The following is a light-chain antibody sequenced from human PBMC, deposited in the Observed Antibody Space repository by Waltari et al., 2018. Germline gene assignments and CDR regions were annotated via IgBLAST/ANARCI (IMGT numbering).Light chain of an antibody. V-gene: IGKV1-5*03. Sequence: DIQMTQSPYTLSASVGDRVTRTCRASQSISNWLVWYQQKPGKAPKLLIYKASTLETGVPSRFSGSGSGTEFTLTISNLQPDDFATYYCQQYNYYWTFGQGTKVEI. CDR2: KAS. J-gene: IGKJ1*01. CDR3: QQYNYYWT. CDR1: QSISNW.